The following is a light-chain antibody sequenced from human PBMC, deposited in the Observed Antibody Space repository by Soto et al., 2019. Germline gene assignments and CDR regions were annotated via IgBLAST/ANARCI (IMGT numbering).Light chain of an antibody. Sequence: QSVLTQPASVSGSPGRSITISCTGTSSDVGGYNYVSWYQQYPGKAPKLMIYGVTNRPSGVSNRFSGSKSGNTASLTISGLQAEDEAEYYCSSYTNINTRACVFGTGTKVTVL. CDR1: SSDVGGYNY. CDR3: SSYTNINTRACV. V-gene: IGLV2-14*01. CDR2: GVT. J-gene: IGLJ1*01.